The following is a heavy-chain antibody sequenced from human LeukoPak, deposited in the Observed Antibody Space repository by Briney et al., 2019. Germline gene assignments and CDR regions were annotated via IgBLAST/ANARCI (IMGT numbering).Heavy chain of an antibody. CDR1: GFTFNYAW. J-gene: IGHJ4*02. Sequence: GGSLRLSCAASGFTFNYAWMRWVRQAPGKGLEWVSSISSSSSYIYYADSVKGRFTISRDNAKNSLYLQMNSLRAEDTAVYYCARDSGAFDYWGQGTLVTVSS. CDR2: ISSSSSYI. V-gene: IGHV3-21*01. CDR3: ARDSGAFDY. D-gene: IGHD1-26*01.